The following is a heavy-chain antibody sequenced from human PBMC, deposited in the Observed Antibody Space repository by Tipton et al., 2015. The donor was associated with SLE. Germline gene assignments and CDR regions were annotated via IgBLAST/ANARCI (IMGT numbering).Heavy chain of an antibody. CDR2: IDQIGSA. J-gene: IGHJ6*03. CDR3: ARGTKLGNHYYYYYMDV. CDR1: GGSISGNY. Sequence: TLSLTCIVSGGSISGNYWSWIRQPPGKRLEWIGYIDQIGSANYNPSPQSRVTISVDTSKNQFSLKLSSVTAADTAVYYCARGTKLGNHYYYYYMDVWGKGTTVTVSS. D-gene: IGHD7-27*01. V-gene: IGHV4-59*07.